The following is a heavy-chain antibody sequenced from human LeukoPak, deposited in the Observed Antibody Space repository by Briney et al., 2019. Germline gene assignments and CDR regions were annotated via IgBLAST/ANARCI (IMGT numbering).Heavy chain of an antibody. CDR2: ISGSGGST. V-gene: IGHV3-23*01. CDR1: GFTFSSYA. J-gene: IGHJ4*02. Sequence: GGSLRLSCAASGFTFSSYAMSWVRQAPGKGLEWVSAISGSGGSTYYADSVKGRFTISRDNSKNSLYLQMNNLRAEDSAVYYCASPYGSGSYYAYWGQGTLVTVSS. CDR3: ASPYGSGSYYAY. D-gene: IGHD3-10*01.